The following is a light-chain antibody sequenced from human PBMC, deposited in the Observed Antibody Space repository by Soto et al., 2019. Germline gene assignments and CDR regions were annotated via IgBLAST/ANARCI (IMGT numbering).Light chain of an antibody. CDR3: CSYAGSYTYV. CDR1: SSDVGGYNY. V-gene: IGLV2-11*01. Sequence: QSVLTQPRSVSGSPGQSVTFSCTGTSSDVGGYNYVSWYRQHPGKAPKLMIYDVSERPSGVPDRFSGSKSGNTASLTISGLQAEDEADYYCCSYAGSYTYVFGGGTKVTVL. J-gene: IGLJ2*01. CDR2: DVS.